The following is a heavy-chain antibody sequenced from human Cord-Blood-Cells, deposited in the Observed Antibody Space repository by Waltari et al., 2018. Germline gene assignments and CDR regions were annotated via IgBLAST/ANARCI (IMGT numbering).Heavy chain of an antibody. CDR2: IHYSGSP. Sequence: QLQLQESGPGLVKPSETLSLTCTVSGGSISSSRYYWGWIRQPPGKGLEWIGRIHYSGSPNYNPALKGRVTISVDTSKNQFSLKLSSVTAADTAVYYCARPRGSGSYYDAFDIWGQGTMVTVSS. D-gene: IGHD3-10*01. V-gene: IGHV4-39*01. CDR1: GGSISSSRYY. CDR3: ARPRGSGSYYDAFDI. J-gene: IGHJ3*02.